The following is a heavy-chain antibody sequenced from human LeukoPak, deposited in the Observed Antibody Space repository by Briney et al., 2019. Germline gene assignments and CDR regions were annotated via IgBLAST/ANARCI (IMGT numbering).Heavy chain of an antibody. CDR3: TRRRNYLSHFDY. Sequence: SETLSLTCTVSGGSISSYYWSWIRQPAGKGLEWIGRMYTSGSTNYNPSLKSRVTISVDTSKNQFSLKLSSVTAADTAVYYCTRRRNYLSHFDYWGQGTLVTVSS. CDR2: MYTSGST. J-gene: IGHJ4*02. V-gene: IGHV4-4*07. CDR1: GGSISSYY. D-gene: IGHD1-7*01.